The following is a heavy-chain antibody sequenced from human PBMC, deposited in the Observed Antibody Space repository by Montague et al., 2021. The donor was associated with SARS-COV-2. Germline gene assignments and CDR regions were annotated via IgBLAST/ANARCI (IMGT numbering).Heavy chain of an antibody. CDR1: GYTFTSYG. CDR3: AIGIVVPAAIPPYYYYGMDV. CDR2: ISAYNGNT. J-gene: IGHJ6*02. D-gene: IGHD2-2*02. V-gene: IGHV1-18*04. Sequence: SVKVSCKAPGYTFTSYGISWVRQAPGQGLEWMGWISAYNGNTNYAQKLQGRVTMTTDTSTSTAYMELRSLRSDDTAVYYCAIGIVVPAAIPPYYYYGMDVWGQGTTVTVSS.